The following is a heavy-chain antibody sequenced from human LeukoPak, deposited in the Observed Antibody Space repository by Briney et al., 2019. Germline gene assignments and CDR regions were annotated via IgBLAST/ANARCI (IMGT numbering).Heavy chain of an antibody. Sequence: GGSLRLSCAASGFTFSTYAMSWVRQAPGKGLEWVSAISGSGGSTYYADSVKGRFTISRDNSKNTLFLQMNSLRAEDTAVYYCATTMGFWSGYQFDYWGQGTLVTVSS. V-gene: IGHV3-23*01. J-gene: IGHJ4*02. CDR3: ATTMGFWSGYQFDY. D-gene: IGHD3-3*01. CDR2: ISGSGGST. CDR1: GFTFSTYA.